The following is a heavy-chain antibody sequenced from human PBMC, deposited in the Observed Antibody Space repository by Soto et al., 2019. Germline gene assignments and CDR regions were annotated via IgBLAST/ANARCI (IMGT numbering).Heavy chain of an antibody. CDR1: ASTFTSYD. D-gene: IGHD4-17*01. Sequence: AASVKVSCKASASTFTSYDFNWVRQTTGQGLEWMGWMNANSGNTGYSQKFQGRVTMTRNTSISTAYMELNSLTSEDTAVYYCARDYGDFYFDYWGQGTLVTVSS. CDR3: ARDYGDFYFDY. V-gene: IGHV1-8*01. CDR2: MNANSGNT. J-gene: IGHJ4*02.